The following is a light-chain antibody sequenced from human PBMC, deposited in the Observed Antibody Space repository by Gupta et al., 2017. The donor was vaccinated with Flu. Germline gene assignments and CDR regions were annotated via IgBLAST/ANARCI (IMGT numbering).Light chain of an antibody. CDR2: EGS. V-gene: IGLV2-23*01. CDR1: SSDVGNYNL. J-gene: IGLJ1*01. CDR3: CSYAGSNILYV. Sequence: QSALTQPASVSGSLGQSITISCTGPSSDVGNYNLVSWYQQHPGIAPKLIIYEGSKRPSGVSNRFSGSKSGNTASLTISGLQAEDEADYYCCSYAGSNILYVFGTGTKVTVL.